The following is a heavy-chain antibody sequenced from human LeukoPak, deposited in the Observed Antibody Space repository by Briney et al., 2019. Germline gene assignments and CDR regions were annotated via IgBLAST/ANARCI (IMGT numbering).Heavy chain of an antibody. J-gene: IGHJ4*02. CDR1: GGSISSSSYY. CDR3: ARTMVRGVHEFDY. CDR2: IYYSGST. Sequence: SETLSLTCTVSGGSISSSSYYWGWIRQPPGKGLEWIGSIYYSGSTYYNPSLKSRVTISVDTSKNQFSLKLSSVTAADTAVYYCARTMVRGVHEFDYWGQGTLVTASS. D-gene: IGHD3-10*01. V-gene: IGHV4-39*01.